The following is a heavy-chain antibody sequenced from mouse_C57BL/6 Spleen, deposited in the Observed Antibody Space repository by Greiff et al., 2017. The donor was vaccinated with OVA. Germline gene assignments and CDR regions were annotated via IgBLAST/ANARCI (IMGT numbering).Heavy chain of an antibody. J-gene: IGHJ3*01. CDR3: ASGGYGYDRIAY. Sequence: QVQLQQSGAELVRPGASVKLSCKASGYTFTDYYINWVKQRPGQGLEWIARIYPGSGNTYYNEKFKGKATLTAEKSSSTASMPLSSLASEDSAVYFCASGGYGYDRIAYWGQGTLVTVSA. CDR2: IYPGSGNT. CDR1: GYTFTDYY. V-gene: IGHV1-76*01. D-gene: IGHD2-2*01.